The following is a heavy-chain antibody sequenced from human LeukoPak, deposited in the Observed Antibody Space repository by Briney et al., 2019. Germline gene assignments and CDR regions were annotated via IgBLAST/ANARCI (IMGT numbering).Heavy chain of an antibody. CDR2: INHSGST. Sequence: SETLSLTCAVYGVSFSGYYWSWLRQPPGKGLEWIGEINHSGSTNYNPSLKSRVTISVDTSKNQFSLKLSSVTAADTAVYYCARGQGAYDSSGFDYWGQGTLVTVSS. D-gene: IGHD3-22*01. CDR1: GVSFSGYY. J-gene: IGHJ4*02. CDR3: ARGQGAYDSSGFDY. V-gene: IGHV4-34*01.